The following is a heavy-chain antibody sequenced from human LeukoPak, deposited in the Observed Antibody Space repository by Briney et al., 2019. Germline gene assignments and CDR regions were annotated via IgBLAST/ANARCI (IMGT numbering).Heavy chain of an antibody. V-gene: IGHV3-33*01. D-gene: IGHD6-13*01. CDR3: ARDASYQQQLVGQYFFGY. J-gene: IGHJ4*02. Sequence: GGSLRLSCAASGFTFSSFGMHWVRQAPGKGLEWVAVIWSDGGNKYYTESVKGRFTISRDNSKNTLYLQMNSLRGEDTAVYYCARDASYQQQLVGQYFFGYWGQGTLVTISS. CDR2: IWSDGGNK. CDR1: GFTFSSFG.